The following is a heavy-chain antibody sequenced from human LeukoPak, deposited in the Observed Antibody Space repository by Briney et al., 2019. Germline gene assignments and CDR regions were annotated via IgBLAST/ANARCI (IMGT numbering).Heavy chain of an antibody. Sequence: SETLSLTCTVSGGSISSSSYYWGWIRQPPGKGLEWIGEINHSGSTNYNPSLKSRVTISVDTSKKQFSLKLSSVTAADTAVYYCARRGSGWTNWFDPWGQGTLVTVSS. D-gene: IGHD6-19*01. V-gene: IGHV4-39*07. J-gene: IGHJ5*02. CDR3: ARRGSGWTNWFDP. CDR2: INHSGST. CDR1: GGSISSSSYY.